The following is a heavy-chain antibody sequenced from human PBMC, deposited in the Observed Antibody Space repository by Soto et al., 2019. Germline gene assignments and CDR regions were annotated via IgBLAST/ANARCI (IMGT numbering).Heavy chain of an antibody. CDR2: INWNGGST. CDR3: ARVWTYYYDSSGYSPIDY. J-gene: IGHJ4*02. Sequence: EVQLVESGGGVVRPGGSLRLSCAASGFTFDDYGMSWVRQAPGKGLEWVSGINWNGGSTGYADSVKGRFTISRDNAKNSLYLQMNSLRAEDTALYYCARVWTYYYDSSGYSPIDYWGQGTLVTVSS. D-gene: IGHD3-22*01. V-gene: IGHV3-20*04. CDR1: GFTFDDYG.